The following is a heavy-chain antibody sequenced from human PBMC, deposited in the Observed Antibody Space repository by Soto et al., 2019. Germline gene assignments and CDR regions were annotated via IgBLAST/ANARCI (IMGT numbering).Heavy chain of an antibody. CDR1: GFTFSSYA. J-gene: IGHJ4*02. D-gene: IGHD2-15*01. Sequence: EVQLLESGGGLVQPGGSLRLSCAASGFTFSSYAMSWVRQAPGKGLEWVSAISGSGGSTYYADSVKGRFTISRDNSKNPLDLQMNSRRAEDTAVYYGAKVGGYCGGGSCYSGGGIDYWGQGTLVTVSS. CDR3: AKVGGYCGGGSCYSGGGIDY. V-gene: IGHV3-23*01. CDR2: ISGSGGST.